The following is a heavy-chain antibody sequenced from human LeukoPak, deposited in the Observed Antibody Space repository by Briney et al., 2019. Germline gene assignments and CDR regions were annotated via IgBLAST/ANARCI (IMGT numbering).Heavy chain of an antibody. Sequence: VKVSFKASGYTFTSYGISWVRQVPGQGLEWMGWISAYNGNTNYAQKLQGRVTMTTDTSTSTAYMELRSLRSDDAAVYYCARVTPELAVDYWGQGTLVTVSS. V-gene: IGHV1-18*01. D-gene: IGHD6-6*01. CDR3: ARVTPELAVDY. CDR1: GYTFTSYG. CDR2: ISAYNGNT. J-gene: IGHJ4*02.